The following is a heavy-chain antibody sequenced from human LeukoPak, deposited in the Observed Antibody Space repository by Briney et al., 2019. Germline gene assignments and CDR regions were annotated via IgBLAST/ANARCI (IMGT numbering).Heavy chain of an antibody. D-gene: IGHD4-17*01. CDR1: GGTFSRYA. CDR3: ARHYGDLFYYYYYGMDV. CDR2: ISAYNGNT. V-gene: IGHV1-18*01. Sequence: ASVKVSCKASGGTFSRYAISWVRQAPGQGLEWMGWISAYNGNTNYAQKLQGRVTMTTDTSTSTAYMELRSLRSDDTAVYYCARHYGDLFYYYYYGMDVWGQGTTVTVSS. J-gene: IGHJ6*02.